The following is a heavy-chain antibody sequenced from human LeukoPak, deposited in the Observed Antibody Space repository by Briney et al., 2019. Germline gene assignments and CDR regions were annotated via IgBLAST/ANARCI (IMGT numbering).Heavy chain of an antibody. Sequence: GGSLRLSCAASGFTFSDYYMSWIRQAPGKGLEWVSYISFSGSPTQYADSVKGRFTISRDNAKNSLYLQMNSLRAEDTAVYYCARDYSLTFTGDFQHWGQGTLVTVSS. CDR1: GFTFSDYY. D-gene: IGHD1-14*01. CDR3: ARDYSLTFTGDFQH. CDR2: ISFSGSPT. J-gene: IGHJ1*01. V-gene: IGHV3-11*04.